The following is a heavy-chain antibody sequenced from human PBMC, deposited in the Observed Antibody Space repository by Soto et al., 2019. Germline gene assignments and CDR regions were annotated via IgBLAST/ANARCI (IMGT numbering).Heavy chain of an antibody. D-gene: IGHD3-22*01. CDR1: GGTFSSYA. CDR2: IIPIFGTA. J-gene: IGHJ6*02. CDR3: GRTRIGEDYGMDV. Sequence: ASVKVSCKASGGTFSSYAISWVLQAPGQGLEWMGGIIPIFGTANYAQKFQGRVTITADESTSTAYMELSSLRSEDTAVYYCGRTRIGEDYGMDVWGQGTMVTVSS. V-gene: IGHV1-69*13.